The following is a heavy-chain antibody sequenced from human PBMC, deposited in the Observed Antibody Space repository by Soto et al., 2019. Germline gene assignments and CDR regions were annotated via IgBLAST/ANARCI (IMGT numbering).Heavy chain of an antibody. CDR1: GYSFTSYW. D-gene: IGHD1-26*01. V-gene: IGHV5-51*01. J-gene: IGHJ6*01. CDR3: ALTGSSANYYYYGMGV. Sequence: PGESLKISCKGSGYSFTSYWIGWVRQMPGKGLEWMGIIYPGDSDTRYSPSFQGQVTISADKSISTAYLQWSSLKASDTAMYYCALTGSSANYYYYGMGVWAQGTTVPVSS. CDR2: IYPGDSDT.